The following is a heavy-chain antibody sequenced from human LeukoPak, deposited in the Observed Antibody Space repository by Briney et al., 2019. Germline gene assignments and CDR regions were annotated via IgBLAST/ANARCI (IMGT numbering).Heavy chain of an antibody. V-gene: IGHV3-23*01. CDR1: GFTFSSYA. Sequence: PGGSLRLSCAASGFTFSSYAMSWVRQAPGKGLEWVSAISGSGGSTYYADSVKGRFTISRDNSKNTLYLQMNSLRAEDTVVYYCAKDIVVVPAAMRGGAFDIWGQGTMVTVSS. CDR3: AKDIVVVPAAMRGGAFDI. CDR2: ISGSGGST. J-gene: IGHJ3*02. D-gene: IGHD2-2*01.